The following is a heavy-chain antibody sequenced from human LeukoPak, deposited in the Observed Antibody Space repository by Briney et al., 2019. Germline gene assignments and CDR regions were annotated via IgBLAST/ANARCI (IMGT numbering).Heavy chain of an antibody. CDR1: GFPFSSYA. D-gene: IGHD3-10*01. V-gene: IGHV3-23*01. CDR2: IIGSGGST. J-gene: IGHJ4*02. Sequence: PGGPLGLSFAASGFPFSSYAMSWVRRAPGKGLGGVSAIIGSGGSTYYSDSVKGRFTISRDNSKNTLYLQMNSLRAEDTAVYYCAKSGVVVRGVNRYFDYWGQGTLVTVSS. CDR3: AKSGVVVRGVNRYFDY.